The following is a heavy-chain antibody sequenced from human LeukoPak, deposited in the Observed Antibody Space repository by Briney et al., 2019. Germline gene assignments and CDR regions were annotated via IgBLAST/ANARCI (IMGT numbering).Heavy chain of an antibody. J-gene: IGHJ4*02. Sequence: ASVKVSCKASGYTFTSYGISWVRQAPGQGLEWMGWISAYNGNTNYAQKFQGRVTITADKSTSTAYMELSSLRSEDTAVYYCARGIEMPFDYWGQGTLVTVSS. CDR3: ARGIEMPFDY. V-gene: IGHV1-18*01. CDR2: ISAYNGNT. D-gene: IGHD5-24*01. CDR1: GYTFTSYG.